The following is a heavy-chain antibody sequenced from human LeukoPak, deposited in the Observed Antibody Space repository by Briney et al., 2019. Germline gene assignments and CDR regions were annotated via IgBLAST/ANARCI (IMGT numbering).Heavy chain of an antibody. CDR3: AREGRIAARQSDSYYYYYYMDV. V-gene: IGHV3-7*01. CDR1: GFTFSSYW. Sequence: GGSLRLSCAASGFTFSSYWMSWVRQAPGKGLEWVANIKRDGSEKYYVDSVKGRFTISRDNAKNSLYLQMNSLRAEDTAVYYCAREGRIAARQSDSYYYYYYMDVWGKGTTVTVSS. CDR2: IKRDGSEK. J-gene: IGHJ6*03. D-gene: IGHD6-6*01.